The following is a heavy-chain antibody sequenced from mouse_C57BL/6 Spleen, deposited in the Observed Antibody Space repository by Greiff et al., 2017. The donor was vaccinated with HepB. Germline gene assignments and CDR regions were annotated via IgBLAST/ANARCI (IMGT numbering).Heavy chain of an antibody. CDR3: ALGLNWDGLFAY. CDR2: INPSTGGT. V-gene: IGHV1-42*01. CDR1: GYSFTGYY. J-gene: IGHJ3*01. Sequence: VQLQQSGPELVKPGASVKISCKASGYSFTGYYMNWVKQSPEKSLEWIGEINPSTGGTTYNQKFKAKATLTVDKSSSTAYMQLKSLTSEDSAVYYCALGLNWDGLFAYWGQGTLVTVSA. D-gene: IGHD4-1*01.